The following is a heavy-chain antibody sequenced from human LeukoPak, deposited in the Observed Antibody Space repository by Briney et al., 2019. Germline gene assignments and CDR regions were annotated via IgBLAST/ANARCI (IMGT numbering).Heavy chain of an antibody. J-gene: IGHJ6*03. CDR2: IWYDGSNK. D-gene: IGHD2-15*01. CDR1: GFTFNSYA. CDR3: ARARGWQPNYYYYYMDV. V-gene: IGHV3-33*07. Sequence: GGSLRLSCIPSGFTFNSYAMFWVRQAPGKGLEWVSLIWYDGSNKYYADSVKGRFSVSRDNSKNTLYLQMNSLRAEDTAVYYCARARGWQPNYYYYYMDVWGTGTTVTVSS.